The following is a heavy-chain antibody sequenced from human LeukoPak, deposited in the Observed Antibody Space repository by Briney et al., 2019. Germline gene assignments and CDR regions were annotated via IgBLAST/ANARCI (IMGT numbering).Heavy chain of an antibody. CDR3: ARQWELPDY. Sequence: SDTLSLTCAVYGGSFSGYYWSWIRQPPGKGLEWIGEINHSGSTNYNPSLKSRVTISVDTSKNQFSLKLSSVTAADTAVYYCARQWELPDYWGQGILVTVSS. J-gene: IGHJ4*02. V-gene: IGHV4-34*01. D-gene: IGHD1-26*01. CDR2: INHSGST. CDR1: GGSFSGYY.